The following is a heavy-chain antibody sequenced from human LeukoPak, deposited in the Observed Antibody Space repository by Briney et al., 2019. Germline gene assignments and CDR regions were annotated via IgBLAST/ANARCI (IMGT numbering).Heavy chain of an antibody. D-gene: IGHD1-20*01. CDR3: ARGRNWNYNYYYMDV. J-gene: IGHJ6*03. V-gene: IGHV3-53*01. CDR2: IYSGGST. Sequence: GGSLRLSRAASGFTVSSNYMSLVRQAPGKGPEWVSVIYSGGSTYYADSVKGRFTISRDNSKNTLYLQMNSLRAEDTAVYYCARGRNWNYNYYYMDVWGKGTTVTVSS. CDR1: GFTVSSNY.